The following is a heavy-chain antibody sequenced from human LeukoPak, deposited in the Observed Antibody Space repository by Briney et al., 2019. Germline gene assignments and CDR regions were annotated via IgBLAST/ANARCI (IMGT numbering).Heavy chain of an antibody. CDR3: ARANWNYVWFDP. J-gene: IGHJ5*02. V-gene: IGHV1-2*06. CDR2: INPNSGGT. D-gene: IGHD1-7*01. CDR1: GGTFSSYA. Sequence: ASVKVSCKASGGTFSSYAISWVRQAPGQGLEWMGRINPNSGGTNYAQKFQGRVTMTRDTSISTAYMELSRLRSDDTAVYYCARANWNYVWFDPWGQGTLVTVSS.